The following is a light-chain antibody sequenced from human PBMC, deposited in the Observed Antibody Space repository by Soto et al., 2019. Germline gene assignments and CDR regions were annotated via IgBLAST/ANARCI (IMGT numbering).Light chain of an antibody. Sequence: EIVLTQSPGTLSLSPGERATLSCRASQSVSSSYLAWYQQKPGQAPRLLICGASSRATGIPDRFSGSGSGTDFTLTISSLEPEDFAVYYCQQRSNWPRKFGQGTKV. J-gene: IGKJ1*01. V-gene: IGKV3D-20*02. CDR3: QQRSNWPRK. CDR1: QSVSSSY. CDR2: GAS.